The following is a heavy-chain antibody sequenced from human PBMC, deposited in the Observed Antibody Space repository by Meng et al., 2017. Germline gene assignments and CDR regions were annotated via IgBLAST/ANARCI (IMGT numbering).Heavy chain of an antibody. Sequence: EVQLVEYGGGLVKPGVSLRLSCAASGFTFSSYSMNWVRQAPGKGLEWVSSISSSSSYIYYADSVKGRFTISRDNAENSLYLQMNSLRAEDTAVYYCARVLSSSGWSEIDYWGQGTLVTVSS. V-gene: IGHV3-21*01. D-gene: IGHD6-19*01. J-gene: IGHJ4*02. CDR3: ARVLSSSGWSEIDY. CDR1: GFTFSSYS. CDR2: ISSSSSYI.